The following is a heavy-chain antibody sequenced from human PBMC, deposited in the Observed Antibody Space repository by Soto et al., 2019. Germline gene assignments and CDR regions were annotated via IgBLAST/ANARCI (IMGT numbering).Heavy chain of an antibody. V-gene: IGHV5-51*01. J-gene: IGHJ4*02. CDR3: VRQAIDFTSDFDY. D-gene: IGHD3-3*01. CDR2: LYPGDSDT. Sequence: GESLKISCKGSGYSFTSYWIGWVRQMPGKGLEWMGILYPGDSDTRYSPSFQGQVSISADKSISTAYLQWSSLKASDTAMYYCVRQAIDFTSDFDYWGQGTLVTVSS. CDR1: GYSFTSYW.